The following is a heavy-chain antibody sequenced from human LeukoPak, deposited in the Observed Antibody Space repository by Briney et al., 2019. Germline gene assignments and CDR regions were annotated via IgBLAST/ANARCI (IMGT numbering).Heavy chain of an antibody. CDR3: AISSPYSSSWANYYYYYGMDV. Sequence: PSETLSLTCTVSGGSISSYSWSWIRQPPGKGLEWIGYIYSSGSTNYNPSLKSRVTISVDTSKNQFSLKLSSVTAADTAVYYCAISSPYSSSWANYYYYYGMDVWGQGTTVTVSS. J-gene: IGHJ6*02. CDR1: GGSISSYS. D-gene: IGHD6-13*01. CDR2: IYSSGST. V-gene: IGHV4-59*08.